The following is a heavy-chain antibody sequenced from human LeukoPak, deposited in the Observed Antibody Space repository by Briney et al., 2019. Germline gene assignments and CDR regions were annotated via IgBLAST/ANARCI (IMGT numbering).Heavy chain of an antibody. CDR1: GFTFSSYA. CDR2: ISYDGSNK. J-gene: IGHJ4*02. D-gene: IGHD1-26*01. V-gene: IGHV3-30*07. Sequence: GGSLRLSCAASGFTFSSYAMHWVRQAPGKGLEWVAVISYDGSNKYYADSVKGRFTISRDNSKNTLYLQMNSLRAEDTAVYYCARASGSYDYWGQGTLVTVSS. CDR3: ARASGSYDY.